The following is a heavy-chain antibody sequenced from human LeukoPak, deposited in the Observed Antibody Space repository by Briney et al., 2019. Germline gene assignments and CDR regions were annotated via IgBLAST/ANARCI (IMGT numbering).Heavy chain of an antibody. D-gene: IGHD3-3*01. V-gene: IGHV3-21*01. CDR3: ARDGKTYYDFWSGFSPSYFYGMDV. CDR1: GFTFSSYS. CDR2: ISSSSSCR. J-gene: IGHJ6*02. Sequence: GGSLRLSCAASGFTFSSYSMNWVRQAPGKGLEWVSSISSSSSCRYYADSVKGRFTISRDNAKNSLYLQMNSLRAEDTAVYYCARDGKTYYDFWSGFSPSYFYGMDVWGQGTTVTVSS.